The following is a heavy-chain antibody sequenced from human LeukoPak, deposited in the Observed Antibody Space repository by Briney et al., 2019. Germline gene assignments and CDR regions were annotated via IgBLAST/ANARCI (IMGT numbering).Heavy chain of an antibody. V-gene: IGHV3-23*01. D-gene: IGHD6-19*01. CDR1: GFTFSTYA. Sequence: GGSLRLSCAASGFTFSTYAMSWVRHTPGKGLEWVSGISSGGNTQYTDSVKGRFTVSRDNSKNTLHLQMDSLRAEDTAIYYCTKDRRQWVVPYFDSWGQGTVVIISS. CDR2: ISSGGNT. J-gene: IGHJ4*02. CDR3: TKDRRQWVVPYFDS.